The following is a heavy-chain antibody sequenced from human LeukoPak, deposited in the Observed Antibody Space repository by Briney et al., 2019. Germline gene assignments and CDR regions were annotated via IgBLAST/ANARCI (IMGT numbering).Heavy chain of an antibody. CDR3: ARGRGYNYGDY. V-gene: IGHV4-61*02. CDR1: GGSISSGSYY. J-gene: IGHJ4*02. D-gene: IGHD5-18*01. CDR2: IYTSGST. Sequence: SETLSLTCTVSGGSISSGSYYWSWIRQPAGKGLEWIGRIYTSGSTNYNPSLKSRVTISVDTSKNQLSLKLTSVTAADTAVYYCARGRGYNYGDYWGQGTLVTVSS.